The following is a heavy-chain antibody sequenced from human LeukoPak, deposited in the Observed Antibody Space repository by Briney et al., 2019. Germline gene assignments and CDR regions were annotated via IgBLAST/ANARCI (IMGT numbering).Heavy chain of an antibody. CDR3: ARDAGGDASYYMDV. CDR2: IWDGGNNK. V-gene: IGHV3-30*19. CDR1: GFTFSHYG. D-gene: IGHD2-21*02. J-gene: IGHJ6*03. Sequence: GGSLRLSCAASGFTFSHYGMHWVRQAPGKGLEWVAVIWDGGNNKYYADSVKGRFTISRDNSKNTLYLQMNSLRAEDTAVYYCARDAGGDASYYMDVWGKGTTVTVSS.